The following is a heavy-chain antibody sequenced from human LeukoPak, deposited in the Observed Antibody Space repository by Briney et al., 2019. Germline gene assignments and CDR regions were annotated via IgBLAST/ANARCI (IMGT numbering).Heavy chain of an antibody. CDR2: IYYSGST. D-gene: IGHD5-12*01. CDR1: GGSISSYY. Sequence: SETLSLTCTVSGGSISSYYWSWIRQPPGKGLEWIGEIYYSGSTNYNPSLKSRVTISVDTSKNQFSLKLSSVTAAHTAVYYCARSDASGYDYWGQGTLVTVSS. J-gene: IGHJ4*02. CDR3: ARSDASGYDY. V-gene: IGHV4-59*01.